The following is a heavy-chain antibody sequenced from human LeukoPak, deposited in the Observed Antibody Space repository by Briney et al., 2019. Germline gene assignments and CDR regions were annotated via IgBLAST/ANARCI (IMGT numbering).Heavy chain of an antibody. Sequence: RSETLSLTCAVYGGSLSGYYWSWIRQPPGNGLGWIGEINNSGSANYNPSLKSRVTIPVNTSKNQVTLTVSSVADADRAVYYCAGGVAGVLDYWGQGTLVTVSS. J-gene: IGHJ4*02. CDR2: INNSGSA. V-gene: IGHV4-34*01. CDR3: AGGVAGVLDY. CDR1: GGSLSGYY. D-gene: IGHD6-19*01.